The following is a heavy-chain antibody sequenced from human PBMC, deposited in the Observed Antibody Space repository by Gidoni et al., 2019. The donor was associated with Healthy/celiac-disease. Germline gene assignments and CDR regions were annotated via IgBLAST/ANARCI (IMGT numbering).Heavy chain of an antibody. J-gene: IGHJ4*02. CDR1: GFPLSSYW. CDR2: IKQDGSEK. D-gene: IGHD5-12*01. CDR3: ARDREDIVATIHYDY. Sequence: EGQLVESGGGLVQPGGCLRLSCAASGFPLSSYWMSWVRQAPGKGLEWVANIKQDGSEKYYVDSVKGRFTISRDNAKNSLYLQMNSLRAEDTAVYYCARDREDIVATIHYDYWGQGTLVTVSS. V-gene: IGHV3-7*03.